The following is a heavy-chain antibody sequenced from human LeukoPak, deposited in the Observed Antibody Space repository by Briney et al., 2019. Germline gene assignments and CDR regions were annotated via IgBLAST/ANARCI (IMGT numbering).Heavy chain of an antibody. D-gene: IGHD1-26*01. Sequence: PGGSLRLSCAASGFTFSSYEMNWVRQAPGKGLEWVSGISTSGDRTYYADSVKGRFTISRDNSKNTLYLQMNSLRAEDAAEYYCARSAVGTSCCTAVDYWGQGTLVTVSS. CDR3: ARSAVGTSCCTAVDY. V-gene: IGHV3-23*01. J-gene: IGHJ4*02. CDR2: ISTSGDRT. CDR1: GFTFSSYE.